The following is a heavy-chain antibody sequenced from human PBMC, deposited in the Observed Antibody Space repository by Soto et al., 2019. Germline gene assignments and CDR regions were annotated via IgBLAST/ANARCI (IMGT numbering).Heavy chain of an antibody. CDR2: VIPIFGTP. J-gene: IGHJ6*02. V-gene: IGHV1-69*01. D-gene: IGHD2-15*01. Sequence: QVQLVQSGAEVKKPGSSVKVSCKAPGGTFSTYAISWVRQAPGQGLEWMGGVIPIFGTPKYAQKFQGRVTITADESTSTGYMKRRSLRSEDTAVYYCARSQGGSSSLDIYYYSYYGMDVWGQGTTVTVSS. CDR1: GGTFSTYA. CDR3: ARSQGGSSSLDIYYYSYYGMDV.